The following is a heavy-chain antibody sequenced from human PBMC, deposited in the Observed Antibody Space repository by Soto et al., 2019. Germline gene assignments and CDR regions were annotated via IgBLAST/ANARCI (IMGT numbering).Heavy chain of an antibody. D-gene: IGHD3-9*01. CDR2: ISGSSTYR. CDR3: TTLGASTGYCPYH. V-gene: IGHV3-21*01. Sequence: VQLVESGGGPVTPGESLRLFCAGSGFTFSSYSLNWVRQAPGKGLEWVSSISGSSTYRYYADSVKGRFPISRDNAKNSVFLQMNSLTAEDTAMYYCTTLGASTGYCPYHWGQGILVTVSS. CDR1: GFTFSSYS. J-gene: IGHJ4*02.